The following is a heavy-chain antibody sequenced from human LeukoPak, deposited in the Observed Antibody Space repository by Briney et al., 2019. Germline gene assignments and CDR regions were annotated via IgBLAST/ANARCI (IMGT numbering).Heavy chain of an antibody. CDR2: ISGSGGST. D-gene: IGHD2-8*01. J-gene: IGHJ4*02. Sequence: AGGSLRLSCAASGFTFSSYAMSWVRQAPGKGLEWVSAISGSGGSTYYADSVKGRFTISRDNSKNTLYLQMNSLRAEDTAVYYCAKDLFPDDCTNGVCYAPFDYWGQGTLVTVSS. CDR3: AKDLFPDDCTNGVCYAPFDY. V-gene: IGHV3-23*01. CDR1: GFTFSSYA.